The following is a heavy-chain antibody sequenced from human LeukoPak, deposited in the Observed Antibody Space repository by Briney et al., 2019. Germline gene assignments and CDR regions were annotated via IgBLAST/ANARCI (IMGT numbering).Heavy chain of an antibody. V-gene: IGHV7-4-1*02. CDR3: ARDPFPISNPPIFDY. CDR1: GYTFTSYY. D-gene: IGHD2/OR15-2a*01. CDR2: INTNTGNP. J-gene: IGHJ4*02. Sequence: ASVKVSCKASGYTFTSYYMHWVRQAPGQGLEWMGWINTNTGNPTYAQGFTGRFVFSLDTSVSTAYLQISSLKAEDTAVYYCARDPFPISNPPIFDYWGQGTLVTVSS.